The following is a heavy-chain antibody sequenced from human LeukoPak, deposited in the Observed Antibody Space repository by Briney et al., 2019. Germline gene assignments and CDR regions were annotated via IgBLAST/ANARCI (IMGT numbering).Heavy chain of an antibody. CDR2: IWYDGSNK. J-gene: IGHJ4*02. CDR3: AKGKDLQWPASYYFDY. Sequence: GGSLRLSCAASGFTFSSYGMHWVRQAPGKGLEWVAVIWYDGSNKYYADSVKGRFTISRDNSKNTLYLQMSSLRAEDTAVYYCAKGKDLQWPASYYFDYWGQGTLVTVSS. V-gene: IGHV3-33*06. D-gene: IGHD6-19*01. CDR1: GFTFSSYG.